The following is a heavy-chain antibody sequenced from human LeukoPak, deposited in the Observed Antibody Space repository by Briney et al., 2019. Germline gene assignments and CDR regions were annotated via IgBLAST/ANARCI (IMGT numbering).Heavy chain of an antibody. D-gene: IGHD3-10*01. J-gene: IGHJ6*03. CDR1: GGSISSSHYY. CDR3: ARQISDYYYYYINV. V-gene: IGHV4-39*01. Sequence: PSETLSLTCTVSGGSISSSHYYWGWIRQPPGKGLEWIGTIYYSGTTYYNPSLESRVTISEDTSKNQFSLTLRSVTAADTAVYYCARQISDYYYYYINVWGKGTTVTVSS. CDR2: IYYSGTT.